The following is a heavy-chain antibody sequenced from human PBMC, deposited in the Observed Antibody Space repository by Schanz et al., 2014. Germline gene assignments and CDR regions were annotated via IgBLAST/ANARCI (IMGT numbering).Heavy chain of an antibody. D-gene: IGHD3-22*01. CDR3: AKSLSLTYDSRAYHRPPEAFDI. J-gene: IGHJ3*02. Sequence: QVHLMQSGAEVKKPGASVKVSCKASGHPFTAYYMHWVRQAPGQGLEWMGRINPNSGGTDYAQKFQGRVTMTRDTSIRTAYMELRRLRSDDTAVYYCAKSLSLTYDSRAYHRPPEAFDIWGQGTMVTVSS. V-gene: IGHV1-2*06. CDR1: GHPFTAYY. CDR2: INPNSGGT.